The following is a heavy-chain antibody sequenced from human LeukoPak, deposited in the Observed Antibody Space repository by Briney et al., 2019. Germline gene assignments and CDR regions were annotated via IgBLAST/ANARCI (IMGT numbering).Heavy chain of an antibody. CDR3: ARAGSGYSSDY. CDR1: GFTFSSYT. D-gene: IGHD5-18*01. CDR2: ISSTSKYI. V-gene: IGHV3-21*06. J-gene: IGHJ4*02. Sequence: GGSLRLSCAASGFTFSSYTMNWVRRAPGKGLEWVSSISSTSKYIYYADSVKGRFTISRDNAKNSLYLQMNSLRAEDTAVYYCARAGSGYSSDYWGQGTLVTVSS.